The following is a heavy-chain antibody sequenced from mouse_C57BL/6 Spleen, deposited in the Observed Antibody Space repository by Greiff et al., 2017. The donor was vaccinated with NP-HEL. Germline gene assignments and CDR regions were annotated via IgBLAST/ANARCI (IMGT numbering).Heavy chain of an antibody. CDR2: IDPSDSYT. J-gene: IGHJ2*01. CDR3: ARFITTAFDY. CDR1: GYTFTSCW. V-gene: IGHV1-69*01. Sequence: VQLQQPGAELVMPGASVKLSCKASGYTFTSCWMHWVKQRPGQGLERIGEIDPSDSYTNYNQKFKGKSTLTVDKSSSTAYMQLSSLTSEDSAVYYCARFITTAFDYWGQGTTLTVSS. D-gene: IGHD1-1*01.